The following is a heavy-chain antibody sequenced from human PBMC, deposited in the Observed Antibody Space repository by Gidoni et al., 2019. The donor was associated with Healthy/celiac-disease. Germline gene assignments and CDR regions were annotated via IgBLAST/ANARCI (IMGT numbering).Heavy chain of an antibody. Sequence: QVQLPASRPGLVKPSETLSLTCAVSGYSISSGYYWGWLRQPPGEGLEWMGSFYHSGSTYYNPSLKCRVTISVDTSKNQFSLKLSSVTAADTAVYYCARDGGFDGGPIWYWGQGTLVTVSS. CDR2: FYHSGST. J-gene: IGHJ4*02. D-gene: IGHD3-16*01. CDR3: ARDGGFDGGPIWY. CDR1: GYSISSGYY. V-gene: IGHV4-38-2*02.